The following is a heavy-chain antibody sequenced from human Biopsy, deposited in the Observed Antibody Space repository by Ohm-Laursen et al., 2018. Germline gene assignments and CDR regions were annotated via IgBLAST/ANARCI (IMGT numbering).Heavy chain of an antibody. J-gene: IGHJ3*01. V-gene: IGHV3-66*01. CDR2: INGSGGST. CDR3: TRDTTYYAGTTYYDALDV. CDR1: GFTVSSNY. Sequence: SLRLSCSASGFTVSSNYMSWVRQAPGKGLECVSVINGSGGSTYYADPVKGRFTISRDNSKNTLYLQMNSLRAEDTAVYYCTRDTTYYAGTTYYDALDVWGQGTTVTVSS. D-gene: IGHD2/OR15-2a*01.